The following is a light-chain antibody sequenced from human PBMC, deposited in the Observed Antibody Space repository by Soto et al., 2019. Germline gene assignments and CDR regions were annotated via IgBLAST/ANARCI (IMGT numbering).Light chain of an antibody. V-gene: IGLV2-14*01. J-gene: IGLJ1*01. Sequence: QSVLTQPASVSGSPGQSITISCTGTTNDVGGYNYVSWYQQHPGKAPKLLIFEVSSRPSGVSNRFSGSKSGNTASLTISALQAEHEADYFCNSYTSRTSRPYVFGTGTKV. CDR1: TNDVGGYNY. CDR3: NSYTSRTSRPYV. CDR2: EVS.